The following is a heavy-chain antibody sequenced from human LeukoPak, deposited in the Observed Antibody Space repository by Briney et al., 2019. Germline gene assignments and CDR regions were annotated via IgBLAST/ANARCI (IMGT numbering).Heavy chain of an antibody. Sequence: GESLKISCMGSGYSFTIYWIGWVRQKPGKGLEWRGILYPGDYDIRYSPSLQGPVTISADKAHSAAYLQGSSLKTPDTAMYYCARHQVEYYYYYMDVWGKGTTVTVSS. V-gene: IGHV5-51*01. CDR1: GYSFTIYW. CDR3: ARHQVEYYYYYMDV. J-gene: IGHJ6*03. D-gene: IGHD1-1*01. CDR2: LYPGDYDI.